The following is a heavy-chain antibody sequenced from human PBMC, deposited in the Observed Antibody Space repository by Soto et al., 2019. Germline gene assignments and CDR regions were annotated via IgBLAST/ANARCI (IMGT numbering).Heavy chain of an antibody. D-gene: IGHD6-13*01. CDR2: IHYSGTT. J-gene: IGHJ4*02. CDR1: GSSMRNYF. V-gene: IGHV4-59*01. Sequence: PSETLSLTCTVSGSSMRNYFWTWIRQPPGRGLEWMVYIHYSGTTIFLPCYTPSLRSRVTISEDTSKNQFSLKLLSVTTADTDAYFCPAREDSSRNLAPHDLHFWGQGTLVT. CDR3: PAREDSSRNLAPHDLHF.